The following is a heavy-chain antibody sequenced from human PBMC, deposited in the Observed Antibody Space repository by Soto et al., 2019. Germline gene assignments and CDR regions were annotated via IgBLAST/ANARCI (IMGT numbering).Heavy chain of an antibody. CDR2: IKQDGSEK. J-gene: IGHJ4*02. Sequence: EVQLVESGGGLVQPGGSLRLYCAASGFTFSSYWMSWVRQAPGKGLEWVANIKQDGSEKYYVDSVKGRFTISRDNAKNSLYLQMNSLRAEDTAVYYCARGGSTLRSPFDYLGQGTLVTVSS. D-gene: IGHD4-17*01. CDR1: GFTFSSYW. V-gene: IGHV3-7*01. CDR3: ARGGSTLRSPFDY.